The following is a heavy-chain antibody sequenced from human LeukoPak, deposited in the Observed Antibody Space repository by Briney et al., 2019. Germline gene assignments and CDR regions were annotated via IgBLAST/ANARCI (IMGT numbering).Heavy chain of an antibody. CDR2: IYYSGTT. Sequence: SETLSLTCTVSGGSLINRSYYWDWIRQPPGKGREWIGSIYYSGTTYYNPSLKSRVTISVDASKNQFSLKLSSVTAADTAVYYCVARNGDYSYMDVWGKGTTVTVSS. J-gene: IGHJ6*03. CDR3: VARNGDYSYMDV. D-gene: IGHD1-1*01. CDR1: GGSLINRSYY. V-gene: IGHV4-39*01.